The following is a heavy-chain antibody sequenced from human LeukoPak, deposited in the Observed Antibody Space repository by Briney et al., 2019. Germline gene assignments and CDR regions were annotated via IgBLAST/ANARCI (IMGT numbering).Heavy chain of an antibody. CDR2: ISGSGKST. CDR1: RFTFSNYA. D-gene: IGHD6-19*01. J-gene: IGHJ4*02. V-gene: IGHV3-23*01. Sequence: GGSLRLSCAASRFTFSNYAMSWVRQAPGKGLEWVSAISGSGKSTYYADSVKGRFTISRDNSKNTLFLQMNSLRAEDTAVYYCAKGALQWLDRRYYFDYWGQGTLVTVSS. CDR3: AKGALQWLDRRYYFDY.